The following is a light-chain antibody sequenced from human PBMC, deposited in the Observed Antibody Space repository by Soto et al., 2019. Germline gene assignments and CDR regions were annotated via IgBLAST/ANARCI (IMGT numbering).Light chain of an antibody. CDR2: GNS. CDR3: QSYDSSLSGWV. V-gene: IGLV1-40*01. J-gene: IGLJ3*02. CDR1: SSNIGAGYD. Sequence: QPVLTQPPSVSGAPGQRVTLSCTGSSSNIGAGYDVHWYQQLPGTAPKLLIYGNSNRPSGVPDRFSGSKSGTSASLAITGLRAEDEAEYYCQSYDSSLSGWVFGGGTKLTVL.